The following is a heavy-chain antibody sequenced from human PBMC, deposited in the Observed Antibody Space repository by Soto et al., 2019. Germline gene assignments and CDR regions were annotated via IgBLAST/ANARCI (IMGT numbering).Heavy chain of an antibody. CDR1: GYTFTSYY. J-gene: IGHJ6*02. D-gene: IGHD1-26*01. Sequence: QVQLVQSGAEVKRPGASVTVSCKASGYTFTSYYIHWVRQAPGQGLEWMGWINPITGGTNYAPKFQGRVTMTRDTSIITAYMELSRLRSDDTAVYYCARIKWGLDYYSGMDVWGQGTAVTVSS. V-gene: IGHV1-2*02. CDR2: INPITGGT. CDR3: ARIKWGLDYYSGMDV.